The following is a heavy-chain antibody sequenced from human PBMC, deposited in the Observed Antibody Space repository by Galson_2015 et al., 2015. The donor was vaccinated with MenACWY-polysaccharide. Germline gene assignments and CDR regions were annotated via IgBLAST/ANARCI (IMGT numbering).Heavy chain of an antibody. D-gene: IGHD2-21*01. CDR3: ASTSPNSF. CDR1: GFTFSSNS. Sequence: SLRLSCAASGFTFSSNSMNWVRQAPGKGLEWVSYISSSSGTIYYADSVKGRFTISRDDAKNLLYLQMNSLRAEDTAVYYCASTSPNSFWGQGTRVIVSS. J-gene: IGHJ4*02. V-gene: IGHV3-48*01. CDR2: ISSSSGTI.